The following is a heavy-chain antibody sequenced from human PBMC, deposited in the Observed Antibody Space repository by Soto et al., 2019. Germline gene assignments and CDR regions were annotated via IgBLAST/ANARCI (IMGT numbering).Heavy chain of an antibody. CDR2: ISYSGSP. J-gene: IGHJ4*02. CDR1: GGSISGYY. CDR3: ARVGSSSSKTVFDY. D-gene: IGHD6-6*01. V-gene: IGHV4-59*01. Sequence: SETLSLTCTVSGGSISGYYWSWIRQAPGKGLEWIGYISYSGSPNYNPSLKSRVTISVDTSQNQFSLKLTSVTAADTAVYYCARVGSSSSKTVFDYWGRGTLVTVSS.